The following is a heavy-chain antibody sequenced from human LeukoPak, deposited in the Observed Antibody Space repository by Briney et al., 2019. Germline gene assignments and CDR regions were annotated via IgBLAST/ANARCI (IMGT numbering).Heavy chain of an antibody. CDR2: IYHSGST. Sequence: SETLSLTCTVSGASISSGPYYWGWIRQPPGKCLEWIGSIYHSGSTYYNPSLKSRVTISVDTSKNQFSLKLSSVTAADTAVYYCARQGRRDYGGMYNWFDPWGQGTLVTVSS. CDR1: GASISSGPYY. CDR3: ARQGRRDYGGMYNWFDP. D-gene: IGHD4-23*01. J-gene: IGHJ5*02. V-gene: IGHV4-39*01.